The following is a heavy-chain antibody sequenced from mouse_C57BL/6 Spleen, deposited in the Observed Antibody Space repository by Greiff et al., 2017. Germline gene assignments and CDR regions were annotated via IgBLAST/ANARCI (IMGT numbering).Heavy chain of an antibody. CDR3: ATGDRWLGPGGDY. Sequence: EVQLQQSGAELVKPGASVKLSCTASGFNIKDYYMHWVKQRTEQGLEWIGRIDPEDGEPKYAPKFQGKATIPADTSSNTAYLQLSSLTSEDTAGYYCATGDRWLGPGGDYWGQGTSVTVSS. D-gene: IGHD1-1*02. J-gene: IGHJ4*01. CDR1: GFNIKDYY. CDR2: IDPEDGEP. V-gene: IGHV14-2*01.